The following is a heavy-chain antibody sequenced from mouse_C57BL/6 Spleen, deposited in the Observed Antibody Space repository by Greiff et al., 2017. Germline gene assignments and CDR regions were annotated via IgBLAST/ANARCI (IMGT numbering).Heavy chain of an antibody. V-gene: IGHV1-82*01. D-gene: IGHD2-1*01. CDR1: GYAFSSSW. J-gene: IGHJ3*01. Sequence: QVQLKQSGPELVKPGASVKISCKASGYAFSSSWMNWVKQRPGKGLEWIGRIYPGDGDTNYNGKFKGKATLTADKSSSTAYMQLSSLTSEDSAVYFCARYGNYRAYWGQGTLVTVSA. CDR3: ARYGNYRAY. CDR2: IYPGDGDT.